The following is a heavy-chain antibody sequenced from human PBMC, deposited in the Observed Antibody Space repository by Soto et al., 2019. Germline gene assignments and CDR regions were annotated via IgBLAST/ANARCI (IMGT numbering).Heavy chain of an antibody. CDR1: GGTFSSYT. CDR2: IIPILGIA. Sequence: ASVKVSCKASGGTFSSYTISWVRQAPRQGLEWMGRIIPILGIANYAQKFQGRVTITADKSTSTAYMELSSPRSEDTAVYYCARVRVPGLYGGSGSTTKYYGMDVWGQGTTLTASS. J-gene: IGHJ6*02. CDR3: ARVRVPGLYGGSGSTTKYYGMDV. D-gene: IGHD1-1*01. V-gene: IGHV1-69*02.